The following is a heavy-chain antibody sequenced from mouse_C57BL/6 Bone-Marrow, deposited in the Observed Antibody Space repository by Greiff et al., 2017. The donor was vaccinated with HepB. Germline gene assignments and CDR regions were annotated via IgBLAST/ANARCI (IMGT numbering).Heavy chain of an antibody. J-gene: IGHJ1*03. CDR1: GYSITSDY. CDR3: ARGVTTVVAHWYFDV. Sequence: EVMLVESGPGLAKPSQTLSLTCSVTGYSITSDYWNWIRKFPGNKLEYMGYISYSGSTYYNPSLKSRISITRDTSKNQYYLQLNSVTTEDTATYYCARGVTTVVAHWYFDVWGTGTTVTVSS. D-gene: IGHD1-1*01. CDR2: ISYSGST. V-gene: IGHV3-8*01.